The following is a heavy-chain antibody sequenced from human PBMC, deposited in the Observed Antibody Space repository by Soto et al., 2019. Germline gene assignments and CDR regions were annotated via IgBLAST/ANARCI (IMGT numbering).Heavy chain of an antibody. CDR2: IIPIFGTA. Sequence: QVQLVQSGAEVKKPGSSVKVSCKASGGTFSSYAISWVRQAPGQGLELMGGIIPIFGTANYAQKFQGRVTITADESTSTAYMELSSLRSEDTAVYYCARGYSSGWYNWFDPWGQGTLVTVSS. D-gene: IGHD6-19*01. V-gene: IGHV1-69*01. CDR3: ARGYSSGWYNWFDP. CDR1: GGTFSSYA. J-gene: IGHJ5*02.